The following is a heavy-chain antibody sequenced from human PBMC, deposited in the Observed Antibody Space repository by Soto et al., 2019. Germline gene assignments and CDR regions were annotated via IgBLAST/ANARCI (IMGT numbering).Heavy chain of an antibody. CDR3: ARRYCSSTSCYRTLGY. J-gene: IGHJ4*02. CDR1: GYTFTGYY. D-gene: IGHD2-2*02. V-gene: IGHV1-2*02. Sequence: ASVKVSCKASGYTFTGYYMHWVRQAPGQGLEWMGWINPNSGGTNYAQKFQGRVTMTRDTSISTAYMELSRLRSDDTAVYYCARRYCSSTSCYRTLGYWGQGTLVTVSS. CDR2: INPNSGGT.